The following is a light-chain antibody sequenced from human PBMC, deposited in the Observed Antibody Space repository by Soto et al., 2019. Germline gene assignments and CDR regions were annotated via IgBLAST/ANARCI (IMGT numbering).Light chain of an antibody. J-gene: IGKJ5*01. CDR2: AAS. V-gene: IGKV1-8*01. CDR3: QQLNSFPIT. CDR1: QGISSY. Sequence: IRITQSPSSFSSSTGDRGTITCRASQGISSYLAWYQQKPGKAPKLLIYAASTLQSGVPSRFSGSGSGTDFTLTISCLQSEDFATYYCQQLNSFPITFGQGTRLEIK.